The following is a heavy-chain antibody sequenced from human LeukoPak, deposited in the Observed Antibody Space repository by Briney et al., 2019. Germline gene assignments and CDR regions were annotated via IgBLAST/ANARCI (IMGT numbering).Heavy chain of an antibody. D-gene: IGHD2-21*02. CDR2: TSNDGNRK. V-gene: IGHV3-30*03. CDR1: GCTFSGHG. CDR3: VRDRDWSFDY. Sequence: GGSLRLSCVASGCTFSGHGMHWVRQAPGKGLEWQAFTSNDGNRKYYADSVKGRFIISRDNSENTVSLQMSSLRTEDTAVYHCVRDRDWSFDYWGQGILVTVSS. J-gene: IGHJ4*02.